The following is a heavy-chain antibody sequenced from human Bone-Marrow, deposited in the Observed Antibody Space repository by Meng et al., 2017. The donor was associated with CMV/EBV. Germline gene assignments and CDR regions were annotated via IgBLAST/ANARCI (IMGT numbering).Heavy chain of an antibody. CDR3: ARDRIVGATRQFDY. D-gene: IGHD1-26*01. CDR2: IIPILGIA. V-gene: IGHV1-69*10. Sequence: SVKVSCKASGGTFSSYAISWVRQAPGQGLEWMGGIIPILGIANYAQKFQGRVTITADKSTSTAYMELSSLRSEDTAVYYCARDRIVGATRQFDYWGHGTLVTVSS. J-gene: IGHJ4*03. CDR1: GGTFSSYA.